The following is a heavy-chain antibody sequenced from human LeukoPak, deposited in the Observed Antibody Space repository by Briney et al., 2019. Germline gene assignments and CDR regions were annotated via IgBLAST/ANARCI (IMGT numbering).Heavy chain of an antibody. CDR1: DNSISSFY. V-gene: IGHV4-59*01. D-gene: IGHD3-10*01. CDR3: ARARYYLDAFDI. J-gene: IGHJ3*02. Sequence: SETLSLTCTVSDNSISSFYWSWIRQPPGKGLEWIGYIYYSGSTNYNPSLKSRVTISVDTPKNQFSLKLSSVTAADTAVYYCARARYYLDAFDIWGQGTMVTVSS. CDR2: IYYSGST.